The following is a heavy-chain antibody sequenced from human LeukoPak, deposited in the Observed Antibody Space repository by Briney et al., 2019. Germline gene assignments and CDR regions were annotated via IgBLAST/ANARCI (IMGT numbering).Heavy chain of an antibody. D-gene: IGHD1-26*01. CDR2: ISSSSYI. CDR3: AKDVAGIYWYFDL. J-gene: IGHJ2*01. CDR1: GFTFSSYS. V-gene: IGHV3-21*04. Sequence: GGSLRLSCAASGFTFSSYSMNWVRQAPGKGLEWVSSISSSSYIYYADSVKGRFTISRDNAKNSLYLQMNSLRAEDTALYYCAKDVAGIYWYFDLWGRGTLVTVSS.